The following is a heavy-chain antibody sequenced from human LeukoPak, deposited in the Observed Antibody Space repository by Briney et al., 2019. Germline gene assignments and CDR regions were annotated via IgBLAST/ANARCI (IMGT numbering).Heavy chain of an antibody. CDR2: IIPIFGTA. V-gene: IGHV1-69*05. CDR1: GGTFSSYA. CDR3: ARARLTAMVRRNAFDI. D-gene: IGHD5-18*01. J-gene: IGHJ3*02. Sequence: SVKVSCKASGGTFSSYAISWVRQAPGQGLEWMGGIIPIFGTANYAQKFQGRVTITTDESTSTAYMELSSLRSEDTAVYYCARARLTAMVRRNAFDICGQGTMVTVSS.